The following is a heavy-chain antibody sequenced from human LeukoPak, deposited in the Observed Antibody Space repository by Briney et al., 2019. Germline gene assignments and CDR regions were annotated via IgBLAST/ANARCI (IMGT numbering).Heavy chain of an antibody. CDR3: ARDYSSTSWFDP. Sequence: ASVKVSFKASGYTFTSYAMHWVRPAPGQTLEWMGWINAGNGNTKYSQKFQGRVTITRDTSASTAYMELSSLRSEDTAVYYCARDYSSTSWFDPWGQGTLVTVSS. D-gene: IGHD6-19*01. CDR1: GYTFTSYA. V-gene: IGHV1-3*01. CDR2: INAGNGNT. J-gene: IGHJ5*02.